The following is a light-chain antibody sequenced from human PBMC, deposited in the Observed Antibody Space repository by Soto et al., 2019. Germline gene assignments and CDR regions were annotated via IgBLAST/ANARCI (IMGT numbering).Light chain of an antibody. CDR3: CSYTSSSTPWV. CDR1: SSDVGGYNY. Sequence: QSVLNQPVSGSGVPGQSLRISCTGTSSDVGGYNYVSWYQQHPGKAPKLMIYDVSDRPSGVSNRFSASKSGNTASLTISGLQAEDEADYYCCSYTSSSTPWVFGTGTKVTVL. J-gene: IGLJ1*01. V-gene: IGLV2-14*03. CDR2: DVS.